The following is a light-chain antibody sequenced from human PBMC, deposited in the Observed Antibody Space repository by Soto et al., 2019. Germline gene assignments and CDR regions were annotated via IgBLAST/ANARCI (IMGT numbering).Light chain of an antibody. Sequence: IVLRQSPGTLSLSPGERATLSCRASQSVSSSHLAWYPHKPGQAPRLLIYAASSRATGRPDRFSGGVSGTDFTLTISSLEPEDFAVYCCQQYGYSPITFGQGTRLEIK. CDR1: QSVSSSH. J-gene: IGKJ5*01. CDR2: AAS. CDR3: QQYGYSPIT. V-gene: IGKV3-20*01.